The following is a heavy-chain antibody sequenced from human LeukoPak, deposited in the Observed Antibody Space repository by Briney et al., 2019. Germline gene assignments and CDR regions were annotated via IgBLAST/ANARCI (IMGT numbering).Heavy chain of an antibody. V-gene: IGHV4-39*07. Sequence: SETLSLTCTVSGGSISSSSYYWGWIRQPPGKGLEWIGEINHSGSTNYNPSLKSRVTISVDTSKNQFSLKLSSVTAADTAVYYCAREGLRYYYGSGRFVNWFDPWGQGTLVTVSS. CDR1: GGSISSSSYY. D-gene: IGHD3-10*01. CDR2: INHSGST. J-gene: IGHJ5*02. CDR3: AREGLRYYYGSGRFVNWFDP.